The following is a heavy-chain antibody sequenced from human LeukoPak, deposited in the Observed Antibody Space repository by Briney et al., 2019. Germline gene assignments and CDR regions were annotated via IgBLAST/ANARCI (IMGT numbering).Heavy chain of an antibody. J-gene: IGHJ6*02. D-gene: IGHD3-3*01. CDR1: GVSFSGYY. CDR3: ARGTTFLEWLLPYYYYGMDV. Sequence: PSETLSLTCAVYGVSFSGYYWSWIRQPPGKGLEWIGEINHSGSTNYNPSLKSRVTISVDTSKNRFSLKLSSVTAADTAVYYCARGTTFLEWLLPYYYYGMDVWGQGTTVTVSS. V-gene: IGHV4-34*01. CDR2: INHSGST.